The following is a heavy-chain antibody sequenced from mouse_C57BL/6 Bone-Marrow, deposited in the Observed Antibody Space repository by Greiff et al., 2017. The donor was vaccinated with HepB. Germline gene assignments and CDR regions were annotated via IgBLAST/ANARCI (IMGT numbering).Heavy chain of an antibody. CDR3: AKSHYYGSSPYYFDY. CDR1: GYTFTSYW. J-gene: IGHJ2*01. CDR2: IDPSDSYT. Sequence: VQLQQPGAELVKPGASVKLSCKASGYTFTSYWMQWVKQRPGQGLEWIGEIDPSDSYTNYNQKFKGKATLTVDTSSSTAYMQLSSLTSEDSAVYYCAKSHYYGSSPYYFDYWGQGTTLTVSS. D-gene: IGHD1-1*01. V-gene: IGHV1-50*01.